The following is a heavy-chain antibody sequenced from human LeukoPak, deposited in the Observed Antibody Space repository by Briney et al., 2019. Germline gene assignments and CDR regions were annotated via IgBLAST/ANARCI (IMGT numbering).Heavy chain of an antibody. CDR3: ARDLNSSGWFSDAFDI. D-gene: IGHD6-19*01. V-gene: IGHV3-21*01. CDR2: ISSSSSYI. Sequence: NAGGSLRLSCAASGFTLSSYSMNWVRQAPGKGLEWVSSISSSSSYIYYADSVKGRFTISRDNAKNSLYLQMNSLRAEDTAVYYCARDLNSSGWFSDAFDIWGQGTMVTVSS. J-gene: IGHJ3*02. CDR1: GFTLSSYS.